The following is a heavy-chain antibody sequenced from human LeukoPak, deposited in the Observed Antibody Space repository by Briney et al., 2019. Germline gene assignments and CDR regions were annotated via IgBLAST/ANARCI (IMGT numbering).Heavy chain of an antibody. D-gene: IGHD5-18*01. Sequence: SETLSLTCTVSGGSISSYYWSWIRRPPGKGLEWIGYIYYSGSTNYNPSLKSRVTISVDTSKNQFSLKLSSVTAADTAVYYCARSEQLRLLGVYYYGMDVWGQGTTVTISS. CDR3: ARSEQLRLLGVYYYGMDV. J-gene: IGHJ6*02. CDR1: GGSISSYY. V-gene: IGHV4-59*08. CDR2: IYYSGST.